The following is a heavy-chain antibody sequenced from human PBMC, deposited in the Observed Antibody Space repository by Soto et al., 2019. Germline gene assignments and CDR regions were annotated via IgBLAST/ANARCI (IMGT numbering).Heavy chain of an antibody. CDR3: ARVSLPGYGDEYFQH. J-gene: IGHJ1*01. V-gene: IGHV3-30-3*01. CDR2: ISYDGSNK. D-gene: IGHD4-17*01. Sequence: GGSLRLSCAASGFTFSSYAMHWVRQAPGKGLEWVAVISYDGSNKYYADSVKGRFTISRDNSKNTLYLQMNSLRAEDTAVYYCARVSLPGYGDEYFQHWGQGTLVTVSS. CDR1: GFTFSSYA.